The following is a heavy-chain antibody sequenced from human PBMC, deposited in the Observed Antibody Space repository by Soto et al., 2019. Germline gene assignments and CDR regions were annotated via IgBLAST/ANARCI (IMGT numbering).Heavy chain of an antibody. CDR1: GGTFSSYA. CDR3: ARDTIFGVVIIGDYYYGMDV. V-gene: IGHV1-69*06. J-gene: IGHJ6*02. CDR2: IIPIFGTA. D-gene: IGHD3-3*01. Sequence: QVQLVQSGAEVKKPGSSVKVSCKASGGTFSSYAISWVRQAPGQGLEWMGGIIPIFGTANYAQEFQGRVTITADKSTSTAYMELSSLRSEDTAVYYCARDTIFGVVIIGDYYYGMDVWGQGTTVTVSS.